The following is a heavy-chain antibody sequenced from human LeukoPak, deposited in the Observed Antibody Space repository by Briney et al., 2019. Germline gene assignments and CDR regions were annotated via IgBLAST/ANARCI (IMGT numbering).Heavy chain of an antibody. CDR2: IIPILGIA. CDR3: ARTRGNMIDDY. CDR1: GGTFSSYA. V-gene: IGHV1-69*04. Sequence: GASVKVSCKASGGTFSSYAISWVRQAPGQGLEWMGRIIPILGIANYAQKFQGRVTITADKSTSTAYMELSSLRSEDTAVYYCARTRGNMIDDYWGQGTLVTVSS. J-gene: IGHJ4*02. D-gene: IGHD3-22*01.